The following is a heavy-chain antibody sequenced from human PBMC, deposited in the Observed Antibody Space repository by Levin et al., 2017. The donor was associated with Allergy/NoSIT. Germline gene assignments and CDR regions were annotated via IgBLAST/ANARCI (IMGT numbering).Heavy chain of an antibody. D-gene: IGHD5-18*01. CDR2: IWYDGSNK. J-gene: IGHJ6*02. CDR1: GFTFSSYG. Sequence: GGSLRLSCAASGFTFSSYGMHWVRQAPGKGLEWVAVIWYDGSNKYYADSVKGRFTISRDKSKNTLYLQMNSLRAEDTAVYYCARGDGTWIQLFYGMDVWGQGTTVTVS. V-gene: IGHV3-33*01. CDR3: ARGDGTWIQLFYGMDV.